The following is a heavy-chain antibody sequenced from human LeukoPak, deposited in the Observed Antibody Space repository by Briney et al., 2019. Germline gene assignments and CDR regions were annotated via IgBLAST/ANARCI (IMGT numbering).Heavy chain of an antibody. D-gene: IGHD5/OR15-5a*01. CDR3: ARVVSESHDAFDI. J-gene: IGHJ3*02. CDR2: ISSSSSYI. CDR1: GFTFSSYS. Sequence: GGSLRLSCAASGFTFSSYSMNSVRQAPGKGLEWVSSISSSSSYIYYADSVKGRFTISRDNAKNSLYLQMNSLRAEDTAVYYCARVVSESHDAFDIWGQGTMVTVSS. V-gene: IGHV3-21*01.